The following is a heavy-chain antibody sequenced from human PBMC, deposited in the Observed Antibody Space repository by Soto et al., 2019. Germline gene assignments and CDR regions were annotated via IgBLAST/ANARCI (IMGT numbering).Heavy chain of an antibody. D-gene: IGHD6-6*01. J-gene: IGHJ6*02. CDR3: ASSDMYSSSWYYYYGMDV. CDR1: GYTFTSYG. Sequence: ASVKVSCKASGYTFTSYGISWVRQVPRQGLEWMGWISAYNGNTNYAQKLQGRVTMTTDTSTSTAYMELRSLRSDDTAAYYCASSDMYSSSWYYYYGMDVWGQGTTVTVSS. CDR2: ISAYNGNT. V-gene: IGHV1-18*04.